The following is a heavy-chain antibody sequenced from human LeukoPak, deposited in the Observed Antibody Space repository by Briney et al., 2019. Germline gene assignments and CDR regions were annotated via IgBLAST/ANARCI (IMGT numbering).Heavy chain of an antibody. Sequence: PGGSLRLSCAASGFTFSSYSMNWVRQPPGKGLEWIGSIYYSGSTYYNPSLKSRVTISVDTSKNQFSLKLSSVTAADTAVYYCASGDYSGSYDYWGQGTLVTVSS. CDR1: GFTFSSYS. D-gene: IGHD1-26*01. CDR3: ASGDYSGSYDY. V-gene: IGHV4-39*07. CDR2: IYYSGST. J-gene: IGHJ4*02.